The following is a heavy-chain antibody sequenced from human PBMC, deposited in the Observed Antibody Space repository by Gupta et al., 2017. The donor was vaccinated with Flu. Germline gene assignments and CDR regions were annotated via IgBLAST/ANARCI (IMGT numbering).Heavy chain of an antibody. CDR3: AGEYQPGPEETLEFDY. Sequence: YMHWVRQAPGQGLEWMGRINPNSGGTNYAQKFQGRVTMTRDTSISTAYMERSRLRSDDTAVYYCAGEYQPGPEETLEFDYWGQGTLVTVSS. J-gene: IGHJ4*02. CDR2: INPNSGGT. D-gene: IGHD2-2*01. CDR1: Y. V-gene: IGHV1-2*06.